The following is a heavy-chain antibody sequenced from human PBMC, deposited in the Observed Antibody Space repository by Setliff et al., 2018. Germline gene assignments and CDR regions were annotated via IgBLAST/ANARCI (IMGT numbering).Heavy chain of an antibody. CDR3: ARHLLVQGTYHFDY. CDR2: MYYSGST. CDR1: GGSISNGSYY. V-gene: IGHV4-39*01. J-gene: IGHJ4*02. D-gene: IGHD3-10*01. Sequence: SETLSLTCSVSGGSISNGSYYWGWIRQSPGKGLEWIGSMYYSGSTYYNPSLKGRVTLSVDTTKNQFSLNLTSMTAADTAVYFCARHLLVQGTYHFDYWGQGSTVTVSS.